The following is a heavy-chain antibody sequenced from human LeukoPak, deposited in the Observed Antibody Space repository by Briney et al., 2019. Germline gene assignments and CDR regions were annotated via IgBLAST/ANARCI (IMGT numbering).Heavy chain of an antibody. J-gene: IGHJ4*02. CDR2: ISSSSSYI. Sequence: GGSLRLSCAASGFTFSSYSMNWVRQAPGKGLEWVSSISSSSSYIYYADSVKGRFTISRDNAKNSLYLQMNSLRAEDTAVFYCARDQYDTWSRRGNFDSWGQGTLVIVSS. V-gene: IGHV3-21*04. D-gene: IGHD3-3*01. CDR3: ARDQYDTWSRRGNFDS. CDR1: GFTFSSYS.